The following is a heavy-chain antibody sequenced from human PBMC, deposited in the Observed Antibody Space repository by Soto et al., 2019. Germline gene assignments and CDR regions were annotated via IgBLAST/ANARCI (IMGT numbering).Heavy chain of an antibody. CDR2: MNAGNGNT. V-gene: IGHV1-3*01. Sequence: QVRLEQSGADVKTPGASVKVSCQASGYTFNIYAIHWVRQAPGQRPEWMGWMNAGNGNTEYSPKFHGRVTMTRDIYARAAYMELSGLTSEDTAVYYCARDCTYCGGDTGREAFDIWGQGTMVTVS. CDR1: GYTFNIYA. J-gene: IGHJ3*02. D-gene: IGHD2-21*01. CDR3: ARDCTYCGGDTGREAFDI.